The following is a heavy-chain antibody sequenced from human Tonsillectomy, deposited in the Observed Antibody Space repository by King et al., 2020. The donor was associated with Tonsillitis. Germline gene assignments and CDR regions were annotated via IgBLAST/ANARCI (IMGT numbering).Heavy chain of an antibody. J-gene: IGHJ2*01. CDR1: GFTFSSYA. D-gene: IGHD6-19*01. CDR3: AKESVAPSNWYFDI. CDR2: ISGSGGSA. V-gene: IGHV3-23*04. Sequence: VQLVESGRNLVQPGGSLRLSCAASGFTFSSYAMSWVRQAPGKGLEWVSGISGSGGSAYYADSVKGRFTISRANSKNTLYLQMNSLRAEDTAVYYCAKESVAPSNWYFDICGRGALVTASS.